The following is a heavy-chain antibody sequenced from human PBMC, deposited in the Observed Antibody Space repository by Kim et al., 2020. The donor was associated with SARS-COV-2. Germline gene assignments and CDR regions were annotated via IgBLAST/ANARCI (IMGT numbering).Heavy chain of an antibody. J-gene: IGHJ4*02. CDR3: TRGRIAAGY. D-gene: IGHD6-13*01. V-gene: IGHV3-49*02. Sequence: GTTEYVASVKGRFTISRDDSKSIAYLQMNSLKTEDTAVYYCTRGRIAAGYWGQGALVTVSS. CDR2: GTT.